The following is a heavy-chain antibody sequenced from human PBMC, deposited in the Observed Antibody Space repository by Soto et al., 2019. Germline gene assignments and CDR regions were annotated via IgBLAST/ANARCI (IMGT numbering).Heavy chain of an antibody. J-gene: IGHJ3*02. V-gene: IGHV3-11*05. CDR3: ARDADVLTGSDAFDI. CDR1: GFTFSDYY. D-gene: IGHD3-9*01. CDR2: IGRSNTYT. Sequence: GGSLRLSCAASGFTFSDYYMSWIHQAPGKGLEWVSYIGRSNTYTNYADSVKGRFTISRDNAKNSLYLQMNSLRTEDTAVYYCARDADVLTGSDAFDIWGQGTMVTVSS.